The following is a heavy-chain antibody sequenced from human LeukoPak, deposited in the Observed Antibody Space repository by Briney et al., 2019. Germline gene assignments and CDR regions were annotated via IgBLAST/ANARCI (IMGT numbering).Heavy chain of an antibody. CDR3: ARDPHSLDY. J-gene: IGHJ4*02. V-gene: IGHV3-48*01. Sequence: GGSLRLSCTASGFTFSRYSMNWVRQAPGRGLEWVAYISYTGTIHYSDSVRGRFAISRGNAKNSLNLQMNSLRAEDTAVYYCARDPHSLDYWGQGTRVTVSS. CDR2: ISYTGTI. CDR1: GFTFSRYS.